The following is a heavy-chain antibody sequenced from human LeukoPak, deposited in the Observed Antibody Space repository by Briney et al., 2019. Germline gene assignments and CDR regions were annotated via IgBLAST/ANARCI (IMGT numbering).Heavy chain of an antibody. V-gene: IGHV3-7*04. CDR2: IKQDGSEK. CDR1: GFTFSSYW. J-gene: IGHJ1*01. D-gene: IGHD3-10*01. CDR3: ARDYYYGLGA. Sequence: GGSLRLSCAASGFTFSSYWMTWVRQSPGKGLEWVANIKQDGSEKYYVDSVKGRFTISRDNAKNSLYLQLTSLRAEDTAVYYCARDYYYGLGAWGQGTLVTVSS.